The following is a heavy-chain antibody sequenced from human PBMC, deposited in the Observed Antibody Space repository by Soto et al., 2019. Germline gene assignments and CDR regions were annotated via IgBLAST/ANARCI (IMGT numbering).Heavy chain of an antibody. J-gene: IGHJ6*02. V-gene: IGHV5-51*01. D-gene: IGHD2-15*01. CDR2: IHPGDSDT. CDR3: ARAYCSGGSCYSAYYYGMDV. CDR1: GYSFTSYW. Sequence: GESLKISCKGSGYSFTSYWIGWVRQMPGKGLEWMGIIHPGDSDTRYSPSFQGQVTISADKSISTAYLQWSSLKASDTAMYYCARAYCSGGSCYSAYYYGMDVWGQGTTVTVSS.